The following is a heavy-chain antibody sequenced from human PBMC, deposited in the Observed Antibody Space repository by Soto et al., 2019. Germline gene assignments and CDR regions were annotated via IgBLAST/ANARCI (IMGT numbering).Heavy chain of an antibody. Sequence: EVQLVESGGGVLRPGGSLRFSCAASGFTFDDYGMSWARQAPGKGLEWVSGVNWNGGSTGYADSVKGRFTISRDNAKNSLYLQMNSLRAEDTAFYYCVRGASLNFDYWGQGTLVTVSS. D-gene: IGHD1-26*01. V-gene: IGHV3-20*04. CDR1: GFTFDDYG. CDR2: VNWNGGST. J-gene: IGHJ4*02. CDR3: VRGASLNFDY.